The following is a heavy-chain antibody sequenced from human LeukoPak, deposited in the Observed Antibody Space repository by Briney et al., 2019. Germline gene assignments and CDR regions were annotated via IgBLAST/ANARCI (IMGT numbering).Heavy chain of an antibody. Sequence: GGSLRLSCAASGFTFSSYAMSWVRQAPGKGLEWVSAISGSGGSTYYADSVKGRFTISRDNSKNTLYLQMNSLRAEDTAVYYCAKEKDVPRTYSYGLIYFDYWGQGTLVTVSS. V-gene: IGHV3-23*01. D-gene: IGHD5-18*01. J-gene: IGHJ4*02. CDR1: GFTFSSYA. CDR2: ISGSGGST. CDR3: AKEKDVPRTYSYGLIYFDY.